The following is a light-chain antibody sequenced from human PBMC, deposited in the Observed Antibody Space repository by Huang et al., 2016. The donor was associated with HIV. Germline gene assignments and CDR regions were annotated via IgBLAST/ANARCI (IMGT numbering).Light chain of an antibody. V-gene: IGKV1-33*01. CDR3: QQYDSLYT. CDR1: QDIRNY. J-gene: IGKJ2*01. CDR2: DSS. Sequence: DIQMTQSPSSLSVSVVDRVTITCQASQDIRNYLNWYQQKPGKAPKLLFFDSSNLQSGVPARFSGNGSGTNFYFTIDSLQPEDTAKYYCQQYDSLYTFGQGTTLEIK.